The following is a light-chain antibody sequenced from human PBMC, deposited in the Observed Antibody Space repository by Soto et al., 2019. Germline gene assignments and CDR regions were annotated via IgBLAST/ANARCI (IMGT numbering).Light chain of an antibody. CDR2: AAS. J-gene: IGKJ3*01. Sequence: DIQMTQSPFSLSASVGDTVTLTCRASQDISNYLNWLQQKPGKAPKLLIYAASTLQTGVPSRFSGSASGTDFTLTISSLQPEDFAIYFCLQSYTFPFTFGPGTRVEIK. CDR1: QDISNY. CDR3: LQSYTFPFT. V-gene: IGKV1-39*01.